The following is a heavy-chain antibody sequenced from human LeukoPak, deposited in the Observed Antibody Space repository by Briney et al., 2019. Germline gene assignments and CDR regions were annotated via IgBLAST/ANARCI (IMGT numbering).Heavy chain of an antibody. Sequence: GGSLRLSCAASGFTFYSYGMSWVRQAPGKGLECVSGISGGSSTTYYADSVKGRFTISRDNAKNSLYLQMNSLRPEDTALYYCVKDKDIVVVPAAATYYFDYWGQGTLVTVSS. V-gene: IGHV3-23*01. CDR3: VKDKDIVVVPAAATYYFDY. J-gene: IGHJ4*02. CDR2: ISGGSSTT. CDR1: GFTFYSYG. D-gene: IGHD2-2*01.